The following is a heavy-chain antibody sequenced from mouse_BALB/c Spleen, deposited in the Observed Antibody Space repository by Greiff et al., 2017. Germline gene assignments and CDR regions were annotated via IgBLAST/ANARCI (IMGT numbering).Heavy chain of an antibody. CDR3: VRQEGGYDYLAWFAY. J-gene: IGHJ3*01. CDR2: IRSKSNNYAT. D-gene: IGHD2-4*01. V-gene: IGHV10-1*02. CDR1: GFTFNTYA. Sequence: EVHLVESGGGLVQPKGSLKLSCAASGFTFNTYAMNWVRQAPGKGLEWVARIRSKSNNYATYYADSVKDRFTISRDDSQSMLYLQMNNLKTEDTAMYYCVRQEGGYDYLAWFAYWGQGTLVTVSA.